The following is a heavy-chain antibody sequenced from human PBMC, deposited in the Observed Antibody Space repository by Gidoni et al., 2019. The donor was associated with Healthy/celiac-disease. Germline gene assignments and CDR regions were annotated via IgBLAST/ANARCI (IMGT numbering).Heavy chain of an antibody. CDR3: ARAGSYYYGSGSPQEAFDI. CDR1: GYTFTGSY. CDR2: INPNSGGT. D-gene: IGHD3-10*01. J-gene: IGHJ3*02. V-gene: IGHV1-2*04. Sequence: QVQPVQSGAEVKKPGASVKVSCKASGYTFTGSYMHWVRQAPGQGLEWMGWINPNSGGTNYAQKFQGWVTMTRDTSISTAYMELSRLRSDDTAVYYCARAGSYYYGSGSPQEAFDIWGQGTMVTVSS.